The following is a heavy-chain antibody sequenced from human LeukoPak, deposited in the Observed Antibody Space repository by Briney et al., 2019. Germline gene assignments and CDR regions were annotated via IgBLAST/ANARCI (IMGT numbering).Heavy chain of an antibody. CDR3: AKDRALRWFDP. Sequence: GGSLRLSCTASGLIFSTYWMHWVRQAPGKGLEWVSAISGSGGSTYYADSVKGRFTISRDNSKNTLYLQMNSLRAEDTAVYYCAKDRALRWFDPWGQGTLVTVSS. J-gene: IGHJ5*02. CDR2: ISGSGGST. D-gene: IGHD3-10*01. V-gene: IGHV3-23*01. CDR1: GLIFSTYW.